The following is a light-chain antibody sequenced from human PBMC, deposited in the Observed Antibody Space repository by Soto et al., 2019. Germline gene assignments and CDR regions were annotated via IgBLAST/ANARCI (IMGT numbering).Light chain of an antibody. J-gene: IGKJ5*01. V-gene: IGKV1-33*01. Sequence: DIQMTQSPSSLSASVGDSVTITCQASQDISHYLNWYQQKPGKAPKLLIADASTLETGVPSRFSGSGSGTDFTFTISSLQPEDVATYYCQQYHNFITFGQVTRLEIK. CDR2: DAS. CDR3: QQYHNFIT. CDR1: QDISHY.